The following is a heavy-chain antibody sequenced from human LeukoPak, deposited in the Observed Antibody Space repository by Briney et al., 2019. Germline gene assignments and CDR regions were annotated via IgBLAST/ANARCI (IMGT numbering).Heavy chain of an antibody. Sequence: PSETLSLTCAVSGGSFSGYYWSRIRQPPGKGLEWIGEINHSGSTNYNPSLKSRVTTSVDTSKNQFSLKLSSVTAADTAVYYCARGPGYSSGSTVGSYFDYWGKGTLVTVSS. CDR3: ARGPGYSSGSTVGSYFDY. J-gene: IGHJ4*02. V-gene: IGHV4-34*01. CDR1: GGSFSGYY. CDR2: INHSGST. D-gene: IGHD6-19*01.